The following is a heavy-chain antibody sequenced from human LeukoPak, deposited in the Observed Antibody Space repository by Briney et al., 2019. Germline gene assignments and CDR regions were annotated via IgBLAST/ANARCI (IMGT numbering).Heavy chain of an antibody. D-gene: IGHD2-2*01. J-gene: IGHJ6*03. CDR3: ARGYCSSTSCRYYYYYYMDV. V-gene: IGHV3-21*01. Sequence: PGGSLRLSCAAPGFTFSSYSMNWVRQAPGKGLEWVSSISSSSSYIYYADSVKGRFTISRDNAKNSLYLQMNSLRAEDTAVYYCARGYCSSTSCRYYYYYYMDVWGKGTTVTVSS. CDR2: ISSSSSYI. CDR1: GFTFSSYS.